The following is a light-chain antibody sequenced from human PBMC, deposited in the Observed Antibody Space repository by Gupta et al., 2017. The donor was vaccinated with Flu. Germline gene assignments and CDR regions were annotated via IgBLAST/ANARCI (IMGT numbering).Light chain of an antibody. CDR3: QQSDSAPAT. CDR2: AAS. Sequence: PSSLSASVGDRVTITCRASQSISSHLNWYQQKPGKAPKLLIYAASSVQSGVPSRFSGSGSGTDFTLSVSSLQPEDFATYYCQQSDSAPATFGGGTKVEIK. J-gene: IGKJ4*01. V-gene: IGKV1-39*01. CDR1: QSISSH.